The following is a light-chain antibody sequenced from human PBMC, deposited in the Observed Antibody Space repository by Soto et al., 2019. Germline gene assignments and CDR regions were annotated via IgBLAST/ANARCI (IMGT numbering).Light chain of an antibody. V-gene: IGKV3-20*01. Sequence: EVVMSQSQATMSVSPGERATPSCRASQSVSSNLAWYQQEPGQAPRLLIYDASSRATGIPNRFSGSGSGTDFTLTINKLEPGDSAVYYCQQYGHSPLTFGGRAKV. CDR2: DAS. J-gene: IGKJ4*01. CDR1: QSVSSN. CDR3: QQYGHSPLT.